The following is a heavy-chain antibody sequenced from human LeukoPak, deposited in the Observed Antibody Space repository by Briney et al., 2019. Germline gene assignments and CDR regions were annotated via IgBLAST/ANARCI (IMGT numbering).Heavy chain of an antibody. CDR2: ISSSSSFI. J-gene: IGHJ6*02. D-gene: IGHD2-2*01. V-gene: IGHV3-21*01. Sequence: GGSLRLSCAASGFTFSSYSMNWVRQAPGKGLEWVSSISSSSSFIYYADSVKGRFTISRDNAKNSLYLQMNSLRAEDTAVYYCARDTGSSTKLVPNPNEDEAGARKTPYYYYGMDVWGQGTTVTVSS. CDR3: ARDTGSSTKLVPNPNEDEAGARKTPYYYYGMDV. CDR1: GFTFSSYS.